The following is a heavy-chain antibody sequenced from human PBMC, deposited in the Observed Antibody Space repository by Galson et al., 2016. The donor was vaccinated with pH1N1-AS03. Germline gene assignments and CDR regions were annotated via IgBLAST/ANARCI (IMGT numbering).Heavy chain of an antibody. CDR2: TSPDDSQT. D-gene: IGHD3-22*01. Sequence: QSGAEVKKPGESLKISCMGSGTSFSNYWIGWVRQMPGKGLEWMEATSPDDSQTKYSPSCEGQVTISVDKSITTAFLQWNSLKASDTALYYCGRHTFSYDTTDTNRPDAFDIWGQGTMVTVFS. CDR3: GRHTFSYDTTDTNRPDAFDI. CDR1: GTSFSNYW. V-gene: IGHV5-51*01. J-gene: IGHJ3*02.